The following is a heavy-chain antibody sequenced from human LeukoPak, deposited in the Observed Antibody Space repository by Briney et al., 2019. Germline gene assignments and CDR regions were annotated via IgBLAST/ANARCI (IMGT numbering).Heavy chain of an antibody. D-gene: IGHD3-10*01. J-gene: IGHJ5*02. CDR2: ISAYNGNT. V-gene: IGHV1-18*01. CDR1: GYTFTSYG. CDR3: ARIWFGDLNWFDP. Sequence: EASVKVSCKASGYTFTSYGISWVRQAPGQGLEWMGWISAYNGNTNYAQKLQGRVTMTTDTSTSTAYMELRSLRSGDTAVYYCARIWFGDLNWFDPWGQGTLVTVTS.